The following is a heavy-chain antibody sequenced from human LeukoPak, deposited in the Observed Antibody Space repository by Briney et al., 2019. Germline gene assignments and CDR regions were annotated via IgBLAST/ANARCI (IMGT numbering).Heavy chain of an antibody. CDR3: ARDLAFSYYYDSSGYLDAFDI. D-gene: IGHD3-22*01. Sequence: ASVKVSCKASGYTFTSYGISWVRQPPGQGLEWMGWISAYNGNTNYAQKLQGRVTMTTDTPTSTAYMELRSLRSDDTAVYYCARDLAFSYYYDSSGYLDAFDIWGQGTMVTVSS. J-gene: IGHJ3*02. CDR2: ISAYNGNT. V-gene: IGHV1-18*01. CDR1: GYTFTSYG.